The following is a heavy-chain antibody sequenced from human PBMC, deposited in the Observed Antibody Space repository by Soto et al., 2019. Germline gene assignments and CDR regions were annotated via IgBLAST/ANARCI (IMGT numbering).Heavy chain of an antibody. CDR2: ISTYNADT. CDR1: GYIFHSYG. J-gene: IGHJ5*02. D-gene: IGHD3-16*01. V-gene: IGHV1-18*01. Sequence: QVQLGQSGAVVKKPGASVKVSCKASGYIFHSYGITWVRQVPGQGLAWVGWISTYNADTNYAQKFQARGTMTTDTSTITAYRELPSVRSDDTAVYYWGRVLYIMEIWFVPWVQGTRVTVSS. CDR3: GRVLYIMEIWFVP.